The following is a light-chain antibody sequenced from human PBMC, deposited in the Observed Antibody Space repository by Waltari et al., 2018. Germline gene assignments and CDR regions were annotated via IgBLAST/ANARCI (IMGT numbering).Light chain of an antibody. V-gene: IGLV2-14*01. J-gene: IGLJ3*02. Sequence: QSALTQPASVSGSPGQSITISCTGTSSDIGFYNYVPWYQQHPGKAPKLLSYDVSERPSGVSNRFSGSKSGNTASLTISGLQAEDEADYYCNSYAGSSSWVFGGGTKLTVL. CDR3: NSYAGSSSWV. CDR1: SSDIGFYNY. CDR2: DVS.